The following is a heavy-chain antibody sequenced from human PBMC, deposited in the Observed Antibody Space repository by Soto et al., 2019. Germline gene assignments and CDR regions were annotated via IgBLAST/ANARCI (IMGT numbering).Heavy chain of an antibody. V-gene: IGHV3-30*18. CDR2: ISYDGSNK. J-gene: IGHJ4*02. D-gene: IGHD3-3*01. CDR1: GFTFSSYG. CDR3: AKDSVSGHYEFWSGYMDEY. Sequence: QVQLVESGGGVVQPGRSLRLSCAASGFTFSSYGMHWVRQAPGKGLEWVAVISYDGSNKYYADSVKGRFTISRDNSKNTLYLQMNSLRAEDTAVYYCAKDSVSGHYEFWSGYMDEYWGQGTLVTVSS.